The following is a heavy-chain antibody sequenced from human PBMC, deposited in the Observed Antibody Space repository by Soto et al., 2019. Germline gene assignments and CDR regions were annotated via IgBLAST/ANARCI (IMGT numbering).Heavy chain of an antibody. CDR2: IYVTGAV. V-gene: IGHV4-31*03. D-gene: IGHD2-21*01. J-gene: IGHJ5*02. Sequence: TLSLPCSVSGAALNSGNYYWSWIRQVPGKGLEWIGHIYVTGAVDYNPSLRDRITISQDTSERQFSLNLRLVTAADTAVYYCARLRIATNNYKWFDHWGQGPLVTVSS. CDR1: GAALNSGNYY. CDR3: ARLRIATNNYKWFDH.